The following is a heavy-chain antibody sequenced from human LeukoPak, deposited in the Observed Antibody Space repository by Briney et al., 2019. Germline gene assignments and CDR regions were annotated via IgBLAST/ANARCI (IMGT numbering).Heavy chain of an antibody. CDR1: GGSISSYY. V-gene: IGHV4-59*08. J-gene: IGHJ5*02. D-gene: IGHD2-2*01. CDR2: IYYSGST. CDR3: ARRRTSSLNWFDP. Sequence: PSETLSLTCTVSGGSISSYYWSWIRQPPGKGLEWIGYIYYSGSTNYNPSLKSRVTISVDTSKNQFSLKLSSVTAADTAVYYCARRRTSSLNWFDPWGQGTLVTVSS.